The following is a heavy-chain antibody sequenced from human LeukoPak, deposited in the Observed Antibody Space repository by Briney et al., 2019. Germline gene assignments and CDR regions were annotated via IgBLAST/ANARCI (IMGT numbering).Heavy chain of an antibody. Sequence: HSVTLSLTCTVSGGSISSYYWSWIRQPPGKGLEWIGYIYYSGSNNYNPSLKSRVTISVDTSKNQFSLKLSSVTAADTAVYYCAREREGDFDYWGQGTLVTASS. D-gene: IGHD5-24*01. V-gene: IGHV4-59*01. CDR3: AREREGDFDY. CDR2: IYYSGSN. CDR1: GGSISSYY. J-gene: IGHJ4*02.